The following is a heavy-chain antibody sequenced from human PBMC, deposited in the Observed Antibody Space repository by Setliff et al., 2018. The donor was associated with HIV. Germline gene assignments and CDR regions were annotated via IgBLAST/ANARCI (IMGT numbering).Heavy chain of an antibody. J-gene: IGHJ5*02. CDR1: GGAISSRSYY. Sequence: PSETLSLTCTVSGGAISSRSYYWGWIRQPPAKGLEWIGSIYYSGSTYYNPSLKSRVTISVDTSKNQFSLKLSSVTAADTAVYYCARERSALLWKNWFDPWGQGTLVTVSS. CDR3: ARERSALLWKNWFDP. V-gene: IGHV4-39*07. CDR2: IYYSGST. D-gene: IGHD3-10*01.